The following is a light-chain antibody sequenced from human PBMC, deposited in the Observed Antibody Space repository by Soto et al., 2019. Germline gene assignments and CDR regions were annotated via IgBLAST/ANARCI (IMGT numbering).Light chain of an antibody. CDR2: GAS. CDR1: QSVSSN. J-gene: IGKJ1*01. V-gene: IGKV3-15*01. Sequence: EIVMTQSPATLSVSPGERATLSCRVSQSVSSNLAWYQQKPGQAPRLLIYGASTRATGIPARFSGSGSGTEFTLTISSLQSEDFAVYYCQQYNNWPPAVTFGQGTKVEIK. CDR3: QQYNNWPPAVT.